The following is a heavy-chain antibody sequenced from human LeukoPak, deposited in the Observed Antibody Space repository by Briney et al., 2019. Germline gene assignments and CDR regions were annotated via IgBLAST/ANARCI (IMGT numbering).Heavy chain of an antibody. CDR1: GLTFSNYD. CDR2: ISSGGRIK. V-gene: IGHV3-30*04. J-gene: IGHJ4*02. D-gene: IGHD6-19*01. CDR3: ARAYSTGWNGTPFDY. Sequence: GGSLRLSCEASGLTFSNYDMHWVRQAPGKGLEWVTVISSGGRIKFYADSVKGRFTISRDNSKNTLYLQMNSLRGEDTAVYSCARAYSTGWNGTPFDYWGQGTLVTVSS.